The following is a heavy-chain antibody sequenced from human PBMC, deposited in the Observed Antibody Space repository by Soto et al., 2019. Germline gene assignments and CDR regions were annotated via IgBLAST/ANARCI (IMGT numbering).Heavy chain of an antibody. D-gene: IGHD4-17*01. J-gene: IGHJ4*02. CDR3: ARWDYGGIARFDY. Sequence: QVQLVQSGTEVKKPGASVKVSCKASGYTFTSHDINWVRQATGQGLEWMGWMNPNSGNTGYAQKFQGRVTRTRNTSISTAYMELSSLRSEDTAVYFWARWDYGGIARFDYWGQGTPVTVSS. CDR2: MNPNSGNT. V-gene: IGHV1-8*01. CDR1: GYTFTSHD.